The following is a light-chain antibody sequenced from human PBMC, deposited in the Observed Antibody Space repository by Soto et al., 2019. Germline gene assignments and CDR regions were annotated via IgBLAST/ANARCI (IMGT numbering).Light chain of an antibody. Sequence: QLVLTQSPSASASLGASVKLTCTLSSGYSSYAIAWHQQQPEKGPRFLMRLNSDGSHSKGDGIPDRFSGSSSGAERYLTISSLQYEDEADYYCQNWGTGIVVFGGGTKVTVL. CDR3: QNWGTGIVV. CDR1: SGYSSYA. CDR2: LNSDGSH. V-gene: IGLV4-69*01. J-gene: IGLJ2*01.